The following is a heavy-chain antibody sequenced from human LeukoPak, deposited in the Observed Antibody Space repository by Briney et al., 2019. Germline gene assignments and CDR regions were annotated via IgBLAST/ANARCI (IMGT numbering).Heavy chain of an antibody. CDR1: GYTFTSYA. J-gene: IGHJ4*02. CDR2: INAGNGNT. Sequence: GASVKVSCKASGYTFTSYAMHWVRQAPGQRLEWMGWINAGNGNTKYSQKFQGRVTITRDTSASTAYMELSSLRSEDTAVYYCARYLLQIGSYPPTYDYWGQGTLVTVSS. D-gene: IGHD1-26*01. V-gene: IGHV1-3*01. CDR3: ARYLLQIGSYPPTYDY.